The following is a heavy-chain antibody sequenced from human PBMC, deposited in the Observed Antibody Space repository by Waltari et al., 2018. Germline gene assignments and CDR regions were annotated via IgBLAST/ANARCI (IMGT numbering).Heavy chain of an antibody. D-gene: IGHD3-3*01. J-gene: IGHJ5*02. CDR3: ARDWAIFGVVTPHWFDP. Sequence: QVQLVQSGAEVKKPGASVKVSCKASGYTFTGYYMHWVRQAPGQGLEWRGGINPNSGGTNDGQKFQGRGTMTRDTSISTAYMELSRLRSDDTAVYYCARDWAIFGVVTPHWFDPWGQGTLVTVSS. CDR1: GYTFTGYY. V-gene: IGHV1-2*02. CDR2: INPNSGGT.